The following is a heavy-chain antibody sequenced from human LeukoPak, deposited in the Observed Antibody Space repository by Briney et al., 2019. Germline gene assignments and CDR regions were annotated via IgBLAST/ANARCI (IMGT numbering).Heavy chain of an antibody. Sequence: GGSLRLSCAASGFTFSSYAMSWVRQAPGKGLAWVSAISGSGGNTYYADSVKGRFTISRDNSKNTLYLQMNSLRAEDTAVYYCAKGPGIAVAGTLDVWGQGTTVTVSS. V-gene: IGHV3-23*01. D-gene: IGHD6-19*01. CDR3: AKGPGIAVAGTLDV. CDR1: GFTFSSYA. J-gene: IGHJ6*02. CDR2: ISGSGGNT.